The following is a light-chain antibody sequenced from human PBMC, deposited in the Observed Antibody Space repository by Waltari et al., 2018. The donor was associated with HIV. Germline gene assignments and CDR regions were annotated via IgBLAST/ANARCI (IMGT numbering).Light chain of an antibody. V-gene: IGLV1-40*01. CDR2: GNS. J-gene: IGLJ2*01. CDR1: SSNIGAGYD. CDR3: QSYDSSLTVVI. Sequence: QSVLTQPPSVSGAPGQRVTIPCTGSSSNIGAGYDVPWYQQVPGAAPKLLIFGNSNRPSGVPDRFSGSKSATSASLAITGLQAEDEADYYCQSYDSSLTVVIFGGGTKLTVL.